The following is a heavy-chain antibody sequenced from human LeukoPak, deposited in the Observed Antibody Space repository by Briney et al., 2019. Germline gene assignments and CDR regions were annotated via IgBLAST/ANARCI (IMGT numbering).Heavy chain of an antibody. CDR2: IKQDGSEK. CDR1: GFTFSTYW. J-gene: IGHJ4*02. Sequence: GGSLRLSCAASGFTFSTYWMSWVRQAPGKGLEWVANIKQDGSEKFYVDSVKGRFTISRDNAKNSLYLQMNSLRAEDTAVYYCAKTPWGDCSGGSCSVFDYWGQGTLVTVSS. CDR3: AKTPWGDCSGGSCSVFDY. V-gene: IGHV3-7*01. D-gene: IGHD2-15*01.